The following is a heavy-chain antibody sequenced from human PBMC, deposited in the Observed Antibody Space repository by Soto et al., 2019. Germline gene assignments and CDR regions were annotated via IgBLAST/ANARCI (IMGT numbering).Heavy chain of an antibody. Sequence: WGSLRLSCAASGFTFSSYSMSWFRQSPGKGLEWVSSISSSSSYIYYADSVKGRFTISRDNAKNSLYLQMNSLRAEDTAVYYCARDGVALYHLLDYWGQGTLVTVSS. D-gene: IGHD3-3*01. J-gene: IGHJ4*02. CDR1: GFTFSSYS. CDR2: ISSSSSYI. CDR3: ARDGVALYHLLDY. V-gene: IGHV3-21*01.